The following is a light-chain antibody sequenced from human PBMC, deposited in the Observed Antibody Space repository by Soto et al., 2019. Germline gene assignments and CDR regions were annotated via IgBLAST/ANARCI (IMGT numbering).Light chain of an antibody. CDR1: QNISIY. Sequence: DIQMTQSPSSLSAFVGDRVTITCRASQNISIYLAGFQQKPGKAPKSLVYAATSLHSGVPSKFSGGGSGTHFTLTISSLQSEDFATYYCQQYDKYPFTFGPGTKLDI. V-gene: IGKV1-16*02. CDR2: AAT. CDR3: QQYDKYPFT. J-gene: IGKJ3*01.